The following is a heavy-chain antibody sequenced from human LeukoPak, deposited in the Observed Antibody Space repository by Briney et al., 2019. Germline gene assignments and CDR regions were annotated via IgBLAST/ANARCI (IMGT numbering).Heavy chain of an antibody. V-gene: IGHV3-21*01. Sequence: GGCLILSCATSGLTFNSHNSNWVRQAPGKGLEWVPSISSSSSYVYYADSVKGRFTISRDNAKNSLYLQMNSLGDEVTAVYYCARDAYGEYYFDYWGQGTLVTVSS. CDR2: ISSSSSYV. D-gene: IGHD4-17*01. CDR3: ARDAYGEYYFDY. J-gene: IGHJ4*02. CDR1: GLTFNSHN.